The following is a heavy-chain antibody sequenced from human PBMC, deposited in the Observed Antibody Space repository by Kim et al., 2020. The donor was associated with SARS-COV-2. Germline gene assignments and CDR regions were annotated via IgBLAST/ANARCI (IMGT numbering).Heavy chain of an antibody. V-gene: IGHV3-49*02. Sequence: GRFTISRDDSKSIAYLQMSSLKTEDTAVYYCTREGLDGDNPFGFDCWGQGTLATVSS. J-gene: IGHJ4*02. CDR3: TREGLDGDNPFGFDC. D-gene: IGHD4-17*01.